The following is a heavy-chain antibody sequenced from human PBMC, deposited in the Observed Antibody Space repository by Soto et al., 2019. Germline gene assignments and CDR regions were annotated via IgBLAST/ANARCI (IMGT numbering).Heavy chain of an antibody. CDR3: ARGLMIFGVVPLRGYYYYYGMDV. CDR2: IIPIFGTA. Sequence: SVKVSCEASGGTFSRYSISWVRQAPGQGLEWMGGIIPIFGTANYAQKFQGRVTITADKSTSTAYMELSSLRSEDTAVYYCARGLMIFGVVPLRGYYYYYGMDVWGKATTVTVSS. V-gene: IGHV1-69*06. D-gene: IGHD3-3*01. CDR1: GGTFSRYS. J-gene: IGHJ6*04.